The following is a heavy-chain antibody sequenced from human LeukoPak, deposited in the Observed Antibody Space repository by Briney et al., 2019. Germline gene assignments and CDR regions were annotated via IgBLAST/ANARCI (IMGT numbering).Heavy chain of an antibody. Sequence: GASVKVSCKASGYTFTSYYMHWVRQAPGQGLEWMGIINPSGGSTSYAQKFQGRVTMTRDTSTSTVYTELSSLRSEDTAVYYCARDLRPPVMATFADDAFDIWGQGTMVTVSS. CDR3: ARDLRPPVMATFADDAFDI. CDR2: INPSGGST. V-gene: IGHV1-46*01. J-gene: IGHJ3*02. CDR1: GYTFTSYY. D-gene: IGHD5-24*01.